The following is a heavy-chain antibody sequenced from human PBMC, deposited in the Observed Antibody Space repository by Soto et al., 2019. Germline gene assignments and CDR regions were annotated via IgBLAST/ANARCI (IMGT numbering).Heavy chain of an antibody. J-gene: IGHJ4*02. CDR1: GFTFSSYA. V-gene: IGHV3-23*01. CDR3: AKDNGGWYYFDY. CDR2: ISGSGGST. Sequence: GGSLRLSCAASGFTFSSYAMSWVRHAPGKGLEWVSAISGSGGSTYYADSVKGRFTISRDNSKNTLYLHMNSLRAEDTAVYYCAKDNGGWYYFDYWGQGTMVTV. D-gene: IGHD6-19*01.